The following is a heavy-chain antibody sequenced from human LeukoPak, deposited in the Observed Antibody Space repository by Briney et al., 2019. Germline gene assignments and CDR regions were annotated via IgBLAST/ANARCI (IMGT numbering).Heavy chain of an antibody. V-gene: IGHV3-23*01. D-gene: IGHD1-26*01. CDR3: AKSTVQWELGF. J-gene: IGHJ4*02. CDR2: ISGSGGST. Sequence: GGSLRLSCAASGFTFSSHAMSWVRQAPGKGLEWVSLISGSGGSTYYADSVKGRFTISRDISKNTLYLQMNSLRAEDTAVYYCAKSTVQWELGFWGQGTLVTVSS. CDR1: GFTFSSHA.